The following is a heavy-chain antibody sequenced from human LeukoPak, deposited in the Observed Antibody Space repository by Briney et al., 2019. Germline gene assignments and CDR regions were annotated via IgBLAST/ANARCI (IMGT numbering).Heavy chain of an antibody. CDR2: IYHSGST. CDR1: GYSISSGYY. D-gene: IGHD3-10*01. V-gene: IGHV4-38-2*02. J-gene: IGHJ4*02. Sequence: PSETLSLTCTVSGYSISSGYYWGWIRQPPGKGLEWIGSIYHSGSTYYNPSLKSRVTISVDTSKNQFSLKLSSVTAADTAVYYCARQEYYYGSGSYKFRDYWGQGTLVTVSS. CDR3: ARQEYYYGSGSYKFRDY.